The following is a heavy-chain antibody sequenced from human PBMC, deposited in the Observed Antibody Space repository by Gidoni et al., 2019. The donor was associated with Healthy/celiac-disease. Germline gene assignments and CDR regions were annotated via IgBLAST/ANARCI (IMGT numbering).Heavy chain of an antibody. CDR2: ISGSGGST. Sequence: EVQLLESGGGLVQPGGSLRLSCAASGFTFSSYAMSWVRQAPGKGLEWVSAISGSGGSTYYADSVKGRFTISRDNSKNTLYLQMNSLRAEDTAVYYCAKEDDYDILTGYYRYFDYWGQGTLVTVSS. CDR3: AKEDDYDILTGYYRYFDY. J-gene: IGHJ4*02. D-gene: IGHD3-9*01. CDR1: GFTFSSYA. V-gene: IGHV3-23*01.